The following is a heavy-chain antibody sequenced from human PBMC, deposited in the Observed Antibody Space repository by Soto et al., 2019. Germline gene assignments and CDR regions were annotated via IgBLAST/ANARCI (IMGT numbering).Heavy chain of an antibody. CDR3: ARDRLAARPSYGLDV. Sequence: SETLSLTCTVSGASINSGGYYWAWIRQHPGKGLEWIGYIYYRGTTYYNPSLKSRLIISVDTSKNQFSLKLSSATAADTAVYYCARDRLAARPSYGLDVWGQGTTVTVSS. D-gene: IGHD6-6*01. CDR2: IYYRGTT. V-gene: IGHV4-31*03. J-gene: IGHJ6*02. CDR1: GASINSGGYY.